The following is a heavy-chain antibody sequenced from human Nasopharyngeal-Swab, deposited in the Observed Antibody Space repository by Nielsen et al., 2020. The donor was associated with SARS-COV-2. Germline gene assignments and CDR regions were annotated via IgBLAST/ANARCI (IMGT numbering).Heavy chain of an antibody. CDR1: GYPFTSYD. CDR2: MNPNSGNT. V-gene: IGHV1-8*01. J-gene: IGHJ5*02. Sequence: ASVKVSCKASGYPFTSYDINWVRQATGQGLEWMGWMNPNSGNTGYAQKFQGRVTMTRNTSISTAYMELSSLRSEDTAVYYCARGGHIVVVVAAADNWFDPWGQGTLVTVSS. D-gene: IGHD2-15*01. CDR3: ARGGHIVVVVAAADNWFDP.